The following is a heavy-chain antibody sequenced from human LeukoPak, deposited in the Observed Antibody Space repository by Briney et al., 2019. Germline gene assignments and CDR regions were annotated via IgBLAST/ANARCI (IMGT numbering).Heavy chain of an antibody. Sequence: ASVKVSCKASGYTFTSYGISWVRQAPGQGLEWMGWINPYSGGTNYAQKFQGRVTMTRDMSTSTVYMELSSLRSEDTAVYYCARVRDGYNDAYDIWGQGTMVTVPS. V-gene: IGHV1-18*01. CDR1: GYTFTSYG. D-gene: IGHD5-24*01. CDR3: ARVRDGYNDAYDI. J-gene: IGHJ3*02. CDR2: INPYSGGT.